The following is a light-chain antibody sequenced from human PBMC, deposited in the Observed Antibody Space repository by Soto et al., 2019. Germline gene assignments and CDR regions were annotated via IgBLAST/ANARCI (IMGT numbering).Light chain of an antibody. CDR3: SSYISSSTLV. V-gene: IGLV2-14*01. CDR2: DVS. CDR1: SSDVGGYNY. J-gene: IGLJ1*01. Sequence: QSVLTQPASVSGSPGQSITTSCTGTSSDVGGYNYVSWYQQHPGKAPKLMIYDVSNRPSGVSNRFSGSKSGNTASLTISGLQAEDEADYYCSSYISSSTLVFGTGTKVTVL.